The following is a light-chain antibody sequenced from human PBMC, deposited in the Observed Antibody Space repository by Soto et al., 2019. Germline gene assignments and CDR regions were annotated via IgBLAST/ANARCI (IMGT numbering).Light chain of an antibody. CDR3: SSYTSSRTLV. CDR1: SSDVGGYNY. V-gene: IGLV2-14*01. J-gene: IGLJ2*01. CDR2: EVS. Sequence: QSALTQPASVSGSPGQSITISCTGTSSDVGGYNYVSWYQQHPGKAPKLMIYEVSNRPSGVSNRVSGSKSGNTASLTISGRQAEDEADYYCSSYTSSRTLVFGGGTQLTVL.